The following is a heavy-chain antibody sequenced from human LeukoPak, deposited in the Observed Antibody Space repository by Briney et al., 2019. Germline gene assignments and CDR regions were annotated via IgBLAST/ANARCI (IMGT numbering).Heavy chain of an antibody. D-gene: IGHD3-22*01. J-gene: IGHJ4*02. CDR1: GGTISSYA. Sequence: SVKVSCKASGGTISSYAISWVRQAPGQGLEWMGGIIPIFGTANYAQKFQGRVTITADESTSTAYMELSSLRSEDTAVYYCARTYYYDSSGYLNPPYWGQGTLVTVSS. CDR3: ARTYYYDSSGYLNPPY. CDR2: IIPIFGTA. V-gene: IGHV1-69*13.